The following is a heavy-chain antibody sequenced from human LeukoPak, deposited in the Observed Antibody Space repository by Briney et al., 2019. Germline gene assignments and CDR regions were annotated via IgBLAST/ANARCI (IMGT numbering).Heavy chain of an antibody. CDR2: ISSSANT. V-gene: IGHV4-4*07. J-gene: IGHJ4*02. CDR3: ARDRGELYDY. CDR1: GASISDYY. D-gene: IGHD3-10*01. Sequence: SETLSLTCTVSGASISDYYWSWIRQPAGKGLEWISRISSSANTNYNPSLKSRVTMSVDTSKNQFSLKLSSVTAADTAVYYCARDRGELYDYWGQGTLVTVSS.